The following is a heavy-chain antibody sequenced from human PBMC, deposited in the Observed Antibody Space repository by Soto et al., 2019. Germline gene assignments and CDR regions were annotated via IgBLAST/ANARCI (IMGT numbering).Heavy chain of an antibody. D-gene: IGHD6-19*01. CDR3: AKDRSGWFDC. V-gene: IGHV3-30*18. Sequence: LRLSCAASGFTFSSYGMHWVRQAPGKGLEWVAVISYDGSNKYYADSVKGRFTISRDNSKNTLYLQMNSLRAEDTAVYYCAKDRSGWFDCWGQGTLVTVSS. J-gene: IGHJ4*02. CDR2: ISYDGSNK. CDR1: GFTFSSYG.